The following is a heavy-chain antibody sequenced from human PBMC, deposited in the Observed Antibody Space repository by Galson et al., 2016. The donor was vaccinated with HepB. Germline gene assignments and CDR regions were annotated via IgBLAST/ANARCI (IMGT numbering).Heavy chain of an antibody. CDR2: ITDSGHDT. CDR3: ARTPASGWSKDFFDY. Sequence: SLRLSCAASGFTFSNSAMSWVRQAPGKGLEWVSIITDSGHDTYYADPLKGRFTISRDNSRNTMYLQMNGLRVEDTAVYYCARTPASGWSKDFFDYWGLGTLVTVSS. CDR1: GFTFSNSA. D-gene: IGHD6-19*01. J-gene: IGHJ4*02. V-gene: IGHV3-23*01.